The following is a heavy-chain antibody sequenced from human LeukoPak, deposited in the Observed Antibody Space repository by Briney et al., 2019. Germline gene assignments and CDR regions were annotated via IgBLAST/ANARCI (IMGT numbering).Heavy chain of an antibody. Sequence: PSETLSLTCTVSGGSISSYYWSWIRQPPGRGLEWIGYISYSGSTNYNPSLESRVTISVDTSKNQFSLKLSSATAADTAVYYCARRPSGFSFDYWGQGTLVTVSS. CDR1: GGSISSYY. CDR2: ISYSGST. V-gene: IGHV4-59*08. J-gene: IGHJ4*02. CDR3: ARRPSGFSFDY.